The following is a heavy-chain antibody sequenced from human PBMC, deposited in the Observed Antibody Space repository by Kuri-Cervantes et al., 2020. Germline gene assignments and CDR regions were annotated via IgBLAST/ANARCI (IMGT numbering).Heavy chain of an antibody. D-gene: IGHD3-10*01. V-gene: IGHV4-4*07. Sequence: SETLSLTCTVSGGSVSSYYWSWIRQPAGERLEWIGRIYTSRSTNYNPSLKSRVTISVDTSKNQFSLKLSSVTAADTAVYYCARRAVGVTRALRDWGQGTLVTVSS. CDR2: IYTSRST. CDR1: GGSVSSYY. J-gene: IGHJ4*02. CDR3: ARRAVGVTRALRD.